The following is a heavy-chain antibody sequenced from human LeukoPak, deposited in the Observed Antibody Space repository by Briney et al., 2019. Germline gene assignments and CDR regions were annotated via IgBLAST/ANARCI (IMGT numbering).Heavy chain of an antibody. D-gene: IGHD3-10*01. CDR1: GFTFSSYA. J-gene: IGHJ3*02. CDR2: IRSDGSNK. CDR3: ASLHFGSGSYLDI. Sequence: PGGSLRLSCAASGFTFSSYAMHWVRQAPGKGLEWVAFIRSDGSNKSYADSVKGRFTISRDNSKNTLYLQMNSLRTEDTAVYYCASLHFGSGSYLDIWGQGTMVTVSS. V-gene: IGHV3-30*02.